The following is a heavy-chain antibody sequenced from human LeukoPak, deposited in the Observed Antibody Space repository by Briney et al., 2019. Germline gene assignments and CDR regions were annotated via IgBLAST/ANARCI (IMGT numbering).Heavy chain of an antibody. CDR3: ARVERYFDWLPFDY. CDR2: INQDGSEK. V-gene: IGHV3-7*03. J-gene: IGHJ4*02. CDR1: GFTFSSYW. Sequence: GGSLRLSCAASGFTFSSYWMSWVRQAPGKGLEWVANINQDGSEKYYVDSAKGRFTISRDNAKNSLYLQMNSLRAEDTAVYYCARVERYFDWLPFDYWGQGTLVTVSS. D-gene: IGHD3-9*01.